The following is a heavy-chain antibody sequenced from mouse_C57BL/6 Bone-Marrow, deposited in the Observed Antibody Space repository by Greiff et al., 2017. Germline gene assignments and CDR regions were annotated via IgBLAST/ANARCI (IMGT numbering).Heavy chain of an antibody. V-gene: IGHV1-81*01. Sequence: VQLQQSGAELARPGASVKLSCKASGYTFTSYGISWVKQRTGQGLEWIGEIYPRSGNTYHNEKFKGKATLTAATASSTAYMGLRNLKSEDTAVYFCARSGDYERDAMDYWGQGTSVTVSS. J-gene: IGHJ4*01. D-gene: IGHD2-4*01. CDR1: GYTFTSYG. CDR2: IYPRSGNT. CDR3: ARSGDYERDAMDY.